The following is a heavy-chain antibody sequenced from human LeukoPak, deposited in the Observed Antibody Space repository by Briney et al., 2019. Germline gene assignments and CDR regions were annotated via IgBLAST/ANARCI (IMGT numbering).Heavy chain of an antibody. CDR3: VRGRTSGSSWPFDY. CDR2: ISSSSSYI. V-gene: IGHV3-21*01. D-gene: IGHD6-13*01. Sequence: GGSLRLSCAASGFTFSSYSMNWVRQAPGKGLEWVSSISSSSSYIYYADSVKGRFTISRDNAKNSLSLQMNSLRAEDTAVYYCVRGRTSGSSWPFDYWGQGTLVTVSS. J-gene: IGHJ4*02. CDR1: GFTFSSYS.